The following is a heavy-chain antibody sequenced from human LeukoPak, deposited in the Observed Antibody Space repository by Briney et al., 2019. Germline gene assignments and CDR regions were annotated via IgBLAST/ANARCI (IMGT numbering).Heavy chain of an antibody. CDR2: INPSGGST. CDR3: ARTYYDFWSGYLDY. J-gene: IGHJ4*02. V-gene: IGHV1-46*01. CDR1: GYTFTSYY. Sequence: ASVKVSCKASGYTFTSYYMHWVRQAPGQGLEWMGIINPSGGSTSYAQKFQGRVTMTRDTSKNQFSLKLSSVTAADTAVYYCARTYYDFWSGYLDYWGQGTLVTVSS. D-gene: IGHD3-3*01.